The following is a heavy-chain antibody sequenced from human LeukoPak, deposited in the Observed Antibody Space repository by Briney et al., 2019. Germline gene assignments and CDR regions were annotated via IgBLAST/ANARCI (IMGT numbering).Heavy chain of an antibody. Sequence: ASVKVSCKASEYTFTGYYMHWVRQAPGQGLEWMGWINPNSGGTNYAQKFQGRVTFTRNTSITTAYMELSSLRSEDTAVYYCARPQAELWDDAFDIWGQGTMVTVSS. V-gene: IGHV1-2*02. D-gene: IGHD5-18*01. J-gene: IGHJ3*02. CDR3: ARPQAELWDDAFDI. CDR1: EYTFTGYY. CDR2: INPNSGGT.